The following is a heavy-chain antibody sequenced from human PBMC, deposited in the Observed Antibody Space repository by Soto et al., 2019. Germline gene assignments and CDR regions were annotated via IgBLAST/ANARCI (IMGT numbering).Heavy chain of an antibody. CDR2: ISWNSGSK. V-gene: IGHV3-9*01. CDR3: AKDMDDFWSYYYFDY. CDR1: GFTFDDYA. D-gene: IGHD3-3*01. Sequence: SLRLSCAASGFTFDDYAMHWVRQGPGKGLEWFSGISWNSGSKGYADSVKGRFTISRDNAKNSLYLQMNSLRAEDTALDYCAKDMDDFWSYYYFDYWGQGTLVTVSS. J-gene: IGHJ4*02.